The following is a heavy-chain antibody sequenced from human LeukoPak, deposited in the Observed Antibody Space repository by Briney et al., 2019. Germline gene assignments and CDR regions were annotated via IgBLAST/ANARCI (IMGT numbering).Heavy chain of an antibody. J-gene: IGHJ3*01. CDR2: IKSKTDGGTT. CDR3: VRDQYCASSSCPGAFDL. V-gene: IGHV3-15*01. Sequence: GGSLRLSCAASGFSINYDWMSWVRQAPGKGLEWVGRIKSKTDGGTTECAAPVKGRFTISRDDSRNTLYLQMSSLKSEDTAVYYCVRDQYCASSSCPGAFDLWGQGTVVTVSS. D-gene: IGHD2-2*01. CDR1: GFSINYDW.